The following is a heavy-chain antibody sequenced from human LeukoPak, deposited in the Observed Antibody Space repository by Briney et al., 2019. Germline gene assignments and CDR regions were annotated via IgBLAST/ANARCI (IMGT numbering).Heavy chain of an antibody. J-gene: IGHJ6*02. CDR3: SRDRVDTGTPYYYYYGMDV. D-gene: IGHD1-1*01. V-gene: IGHV3-49*03. Sequence: GGSLRLSCTASGFTFGDYVMSWFRQAPGKGLEWVGFIRSKAYGGKAYGATTEYAASVKGRFTISRDDSKSIAYLQMNSLKTEDTAVYYCSRDRVDTGTPYYYYYGMDVWGQGTTVTVSS. CDR2: IRSKAYGGKAYGATT. CDR1: GFTFGDYV.